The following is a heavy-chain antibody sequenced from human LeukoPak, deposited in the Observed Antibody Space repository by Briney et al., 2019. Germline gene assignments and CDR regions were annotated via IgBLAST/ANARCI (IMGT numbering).Heavy chain of an antibody. V-gene: IGHV1-69*13. J-gene: IGHJ1*01. CDR3: ARDSGGDSTEYFQH. CDR1: GGTFSSYA. Sequence: GASVKVSCKASGGTFSSYAISWVRQAPGQGLEWMGGIIPIFGTANYAQKFQGRVTITADESTSTAYMELSSLRSEDTAVYYCARDSGGDSTEYFQHWGQGTLVTVSS. D-gene: IGHD4-23*01. CDR2: IIPIFGTA.